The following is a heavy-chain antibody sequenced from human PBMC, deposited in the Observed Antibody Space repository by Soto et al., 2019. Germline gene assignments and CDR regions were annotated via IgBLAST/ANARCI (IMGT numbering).Heavy chain of an antibody. V-gene: IGHV1-3*01. J-gene: IGHJ6*02. CDR2: INAGNGNT. CDR3: ARVYCSSTSCSYYYGMDV. D-gene: IGHD2-2*01. Sequence: ASAKVSCKASGYTFTSYAMYCVRQAPGQRLEWMGWINAGNGNTKYSQKFQGRVTITRDTSASTAYMELSSLRSEDTAVYYCARVYCSSTSCSYYYGMDVWGQGTTVTVSS. CDR1: GYTFTSYA.